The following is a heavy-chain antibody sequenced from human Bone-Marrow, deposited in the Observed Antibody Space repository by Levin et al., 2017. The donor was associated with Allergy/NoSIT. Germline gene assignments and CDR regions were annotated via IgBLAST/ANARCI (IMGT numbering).Heavy chain of an antibody. CDR2: ISYDGSNK. Sequence: GESLKISCAASGFTFSSYGMHWVRQAPGKGLEWVAVISYDGSNKYYADSVKGRFTISRDNSKNTLYLQMNSLRAEDTAVYYCAKSRRLPIDYWGQGTLVTVSS. CDR1: GFTFSSYG. CDR3: AKSRRLPIDY. V-gene: IGHV3-30*18. J-gene: IGHJ4*02. D-gene: IGHD4-11*01.